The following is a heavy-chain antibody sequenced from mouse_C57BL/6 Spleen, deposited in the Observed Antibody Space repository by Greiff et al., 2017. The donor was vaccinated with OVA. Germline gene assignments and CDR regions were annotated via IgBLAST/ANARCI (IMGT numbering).Heavy chain of an antibody. Sequence: QVQLQQSGAELVKPGASVKMSCKASGYTFTSYWITWVKQRPGQGLEWIGDIYPGSGSTNYNEKFKSKATLTVDTSSSTAYMQLRSLTSEDSAVYYCAREGTYYGSSYGYFDVWGTGTTVTVSS. CDR1: GYTFTSYW. J-gene: IGHJ1*03. CDR3: AREGTYYGSSYGYFDV. D-gene: IGHD1-1*01. CDR2: IYPGSGST. V-gene: IGHV1-55*01.